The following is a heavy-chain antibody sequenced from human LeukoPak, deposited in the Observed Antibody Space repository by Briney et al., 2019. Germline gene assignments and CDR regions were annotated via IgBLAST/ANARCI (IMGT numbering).Heavy chain of an antibody. V-gene: IGHV4-30-2*01. Sequence: PSQTLSLTCAVSGGSISSGGYSWSWIRQPPGKGLEWIGYIYHSGSTYYNPSLKSRVTISVDRSKNQFSLKLSSVTAADTAVYYCARALGYYDSSGLYFDPWGQGTLVTASS. CDR2: IYHSGST. J-gene: IGHJ5*02. D-gene: IGHD3-22*01. CDR1: GGSISSGGYS. CDR3: ARALGYYDSSGLYFDP.